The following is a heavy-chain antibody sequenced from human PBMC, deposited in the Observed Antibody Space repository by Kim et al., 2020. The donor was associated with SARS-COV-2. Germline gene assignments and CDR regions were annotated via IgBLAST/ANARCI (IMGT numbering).Heavy chain of an antibody. J-gene: IGHJ4*02. Sequence: GGSLRLSCAASGFTFDDYTMHWVRQAPGKGLEWVSLISWDGGSTYYADSVKGRFTISRDNSKNSLYLQMNSLRTEDTALYYCAKDSGNLVRITMVRELDCWGQGTLVTVSS. CDR3: AKDSGNLVRITMVRELDC. CDR2: ISWDGGST. CDR1: GFTFDDYT. V-gene: IGHV3-43*01. D-gene: IGHD3-10*01.